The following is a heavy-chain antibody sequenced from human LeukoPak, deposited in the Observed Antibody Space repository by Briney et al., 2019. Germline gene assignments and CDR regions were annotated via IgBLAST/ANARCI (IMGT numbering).Heavy chain of an antibody. Sequence: GGSLRLSCAASGFTFSTYAMSWVRQAPGKGLEWVSGISGSGGSTYYADSVKGRFTISRDNSETTLYLQMNSLRAEDTAVYFCAKDQYTYQPPYGLDVWGQGTTVTVAS. CDR1: GFTFSTYA. D-gene: IGHD2-2*01. V-gene: IGHV3-23*01. CDR3: AKDQYTYQPPYGLDV. J-gene: IGHJ6*02. CDR2: ISGSGGST.